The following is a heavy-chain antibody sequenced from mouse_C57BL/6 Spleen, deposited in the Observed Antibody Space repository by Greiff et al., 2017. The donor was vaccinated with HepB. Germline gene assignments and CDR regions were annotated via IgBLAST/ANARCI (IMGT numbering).Heavy chain of an antibody. V-gene: IGHV1-82*01. CDR2: IYPGDGDT. J-gene: IGHJ2*01. D-gene: IGHD2-1*01. Sequence: QVQLQQSGPELVKPGASVKISCKASGYAFSSSWMNWVKQRPGKGLEWIGRIYPGDGDTNYNGKFKGKATLTADKSSSPAYMQLSSLTSEDSAVYFCAREGGNYALDYWGQGTTLTVSS. CDR3: AREGGNYALDY. CDR1: GYAFSSSW.